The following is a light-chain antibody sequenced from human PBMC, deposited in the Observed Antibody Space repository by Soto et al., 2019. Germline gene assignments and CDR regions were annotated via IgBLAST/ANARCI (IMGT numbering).Light chain of an antibody. CDR3: QQFGTSPLT. J-gene: IGKJ4*01. CDR1: SSVSSRA. CDR2: VAS. Sequence: TVLTQSPDTLSLSPGGRATLSCRVSSSVSSRALAWYQQKPGQGPGLLMYVASNRATGIPDRFSGSGSGTEFTLTISRLEPEDSAVYYCQQFGTSPLTFGGGNKVEIK. V-gene: IGKV3-20*01.